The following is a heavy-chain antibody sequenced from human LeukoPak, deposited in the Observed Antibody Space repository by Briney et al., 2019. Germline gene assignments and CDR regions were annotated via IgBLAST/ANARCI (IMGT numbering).Heavy chain of an antibody. CDR1: GGSFTGISNY. CDR3: ARGLHYVDV. Sequence: SETLSLTCTVSGGSFTGISNYWTWLRQPPGTELEWIGKIYKTGHADYNPSLKSRVTLSVDTTNNQFSLRLTSATAADTAVYYCARGLHYVDVWGKGITVSVSS. D-gene: IGHD2-15*01. J-gene: IGHJ6*03. V-gene: IGHV4-39*02. CDR2: IYKTGHA.